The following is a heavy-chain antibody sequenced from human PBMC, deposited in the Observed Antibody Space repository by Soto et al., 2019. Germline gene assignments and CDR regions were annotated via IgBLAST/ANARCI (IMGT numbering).Heavy chain of an antibody. J-gene: IGHJ4*02. Sequence: SETLSLTCIVSGGSISSSSYYWAWIRQPPGKGLEWIGTINHSGSPYHNPSLKSRVTISVDSSKNQFSLTLTSVTVADTAVYYCARRYAPRYSSGNNHFDLWGQGTLVTVSS. CDR3: ARRYAPRYSSGNNHFDL. D-gene: IGHD6-19*01. V-gene: IGHV4-39*01. CDR2: INHSGSP. CDR1: GGSISSSSYY.